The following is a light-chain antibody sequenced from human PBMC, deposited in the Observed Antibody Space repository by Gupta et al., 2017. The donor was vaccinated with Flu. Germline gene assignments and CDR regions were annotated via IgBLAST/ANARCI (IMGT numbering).Light chain of an antibody. J-gene: IGLJ2*01. V-gene: IGLV2-14*01. CDR1: SSDVGGYKY. CDR3: SSYTNTNTLVV. CDR2: EVS. Sequence: TISSTETSSDVGGYKYVSWYQQHPAKAPKLMIFEVSNRPSGVADRFSGSKSGSTASLTIAGLQAEDDADYYCSSYTNTNTLVVFGGGTKLTVL.